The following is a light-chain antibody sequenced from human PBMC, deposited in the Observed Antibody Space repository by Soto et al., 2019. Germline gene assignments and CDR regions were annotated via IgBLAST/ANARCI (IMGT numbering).Light chain of an antibody. V-gene: IGLV1-40*01. J-gene: IGLJ3*02. CDR2: GNS. CDR3: QSYDSSLRGWV. Sequence: QSVLTQPPSVSGAPGQRVTISCTESSSNIGAGYDVHWYQQLPGTAPKLLISGNSNRPSGVPDRFSGSKSGTSASLAITGLQAEDEADYYCQSYDSSLRGWVFGGGTKLTV. CDR1: SSNIGAGYD.